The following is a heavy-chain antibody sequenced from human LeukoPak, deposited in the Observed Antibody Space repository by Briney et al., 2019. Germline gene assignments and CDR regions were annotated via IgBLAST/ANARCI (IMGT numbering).Heavy chain of an antibody. CDR1: GFTFSNYS. J-gene: IGHJ3*02. D-gene: IGHD2-2*01. CDR3: VRFCSSTSCYQGAFDI. CDR2: ISSSSSYI. Sequence: GGSLRLSCAASGFTFSNYSMNWVRQVPGKGMEWVSSISSSSSYITYADSVKGRFSISRDNAKNSLFLQMDRLRAEDTAVYYCVRFCSSTSCYQGAFDIWGQGAMVTVSS. V-gene: IGHV3-21*01.